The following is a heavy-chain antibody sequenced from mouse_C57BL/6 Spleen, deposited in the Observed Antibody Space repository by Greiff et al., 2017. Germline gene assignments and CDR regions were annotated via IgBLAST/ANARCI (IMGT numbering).Heavy chain of an antibody. CDR1: GYTFTSYW. D-gene: IGHD2-14*01. CDR3: ARWAGTPWFAY. CDR2: IDPSDSYT. V-gene: IGHV1-69*01. J-gene: IGHJ3*01. Sequence: QVQLQQPGAELVMPGASVKLSCKASGYTFTSYWMPWVKQRPGQGLEWIGEIDPSDSYTNYNQKFKGKSTLTVDKSSSTAYMQLSSLPYEDSAVCYCARWAGTPWFAYWGQGTLVTVSA.